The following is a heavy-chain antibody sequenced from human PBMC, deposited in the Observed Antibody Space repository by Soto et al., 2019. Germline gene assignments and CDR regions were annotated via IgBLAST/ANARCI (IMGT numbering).Heavy chain of an antibody. CDR1: GGSISSADHY. CDR3: ARDVISDDDYIISMDV. D-gene: IGHD4-17*01. CDR2: IYYSGST. J-gene: IGHJ6*02. V-gene: IGHV4-30-4*01. Sequence: QVQLRESGPGLVKPSQTLSLTCTVSGGSISSADHYWTWVRQPPGKGLEWIGYIYYSGSTYYNPSLKSRVSISINTSNNQFSLKLTSVTAADTAAYYCARDVISDDDYIISMDVWGQGTTVTVSS.